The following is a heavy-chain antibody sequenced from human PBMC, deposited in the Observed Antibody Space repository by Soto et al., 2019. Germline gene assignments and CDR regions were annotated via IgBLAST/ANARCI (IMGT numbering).Heavy chain of an antibody. CDR2: IYSGGST. CDR3: ARDVGYYDFWSGSVKSGGFDY. V-gene: IGHV3-66*01. J-gene: IGHJ4*02. D-gene: IGHD3-3*01. Sequence: EVQLVESGGGLVQPGGSLRLSCAASGFTVSSNYMSWVRQAPGKGLEWVSVIYSGGSTYYADSVKGRFTISRDNSKNTLYLQMNSLRAEDTAVYYCARDVGYYDFWSGSVKSGGFDYWGQGTLVTVSS. CDR1: GFTVSSNY.